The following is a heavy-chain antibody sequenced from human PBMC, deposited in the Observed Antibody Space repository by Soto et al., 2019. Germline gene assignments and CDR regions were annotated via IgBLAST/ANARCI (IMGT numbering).Heavy chain of an antibody. Sequence: SETLSLTCTVSGGSISSYYWSWIRQPPGKRLEWIGYIYYSGSTNYNPSLKSRVTISVDTSKNQFSLKLSSVTAADTAVYYCARGRPYCGGGTCYGYAVAIWCQGKMVT. D-gene: IGHD2-15*01. J-gene: IGHJ3*02. CDR1: GGSISSYY. CDR3: ARGRPYCGGGTCYGYAVAI. CDR2: IYYSGST. V-gene: IGHV4-59*01.